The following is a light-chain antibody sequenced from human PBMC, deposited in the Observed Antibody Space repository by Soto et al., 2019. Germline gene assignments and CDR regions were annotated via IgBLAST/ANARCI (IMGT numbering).Light chain of an antibody. CDR3: HSYDSSLSGWV. Sequence: QSVLTQPPSVSGAPGQRVTISCTGSRSNIGAGYDVHWYQQLPGTAPKLLIYDNTNRPSGVPDRFSGSQSVTSASLAITGLQAEDEANYYCHSYDSSLSGWVFGGGTKLTVL. J-gene: IGLJ3*02. CDR1: RSNIGAGYD. CDR2: DNT. V-gene: IGLV1-40*01.